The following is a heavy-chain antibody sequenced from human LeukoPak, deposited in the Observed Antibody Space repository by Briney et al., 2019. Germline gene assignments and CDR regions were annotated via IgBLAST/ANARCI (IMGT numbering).Heavy chain of an antibody. CDR1: GFTFSSYS. CDR3: ARDNRFLEWLQPYGMDV. D-gene: IGHD3-3*01. Sequence: GGSLRLSCADSGFTFSSYSMNWVRQAPGKGLEWVSSISSSSSYIYYADSVKGRFTISRDNAKNSLYLQMNSLRAEDTAVYYCARDNRFLEWLQPYGMDVWGQGTTVTVSS. V-gene: IGHV3-21*01. CDR2: ISSSSSYI. J-gene: IGHJ6*02.